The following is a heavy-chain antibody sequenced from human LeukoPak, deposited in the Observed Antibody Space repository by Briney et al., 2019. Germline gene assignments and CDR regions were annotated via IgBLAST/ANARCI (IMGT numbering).Heavy chain of an antibody. Sequence: PLRRLSLTCTLSVVSISIFYSSCVRGPPRGGLWWIGYIYFTGSTNYNPSLKSRVTISVDTSNNQFSLKLSSVTAADTAVYYCARRYCTDGVCYLISWGQGTLVTVSS. V-gene: IGHV4-59*12. CDR2: IYFTGST. J-gene: IGHJ5*02. CDR3: ARRYCTDGVCYLIS. D-gene: IGHD2-8*01. CDR1: VVSISIFY.